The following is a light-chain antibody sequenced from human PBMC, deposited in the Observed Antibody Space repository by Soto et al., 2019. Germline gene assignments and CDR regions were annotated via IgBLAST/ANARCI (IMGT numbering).Light chain of an antibody. CDR3: QEYESYRA. V-gene: IGKV1-5*03. CDR2: KAS. CDR1: QSISSW. J-gene: IGKJ1*01. Sequence: DMDVPRCSSTRSACVGDRVSIAFRGSQSISSWLAWYQQKPGKAPKRLIYKASSLESGVASRFSGSGSVTEFTATIISLPSDEFATYIGQEYESYRAFGSGTKVDIK.